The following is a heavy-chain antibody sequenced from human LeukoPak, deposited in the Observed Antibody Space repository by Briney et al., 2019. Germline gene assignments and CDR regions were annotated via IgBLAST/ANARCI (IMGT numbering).Heavy chain of an antibody. J-gene: IGHJ4*02. CDR1: GFAFITYA. V-gene: IGHV3-23*01. D-gene: IGHD4-11*01. Sequence: HPGGSLRLSCAASGFAFITYAMNWVRQAPGKGLEWVSGISGSGGRTYYADSVKGRFTISRDNSKNTLYLHMNSLRVEDTAVYFCAKDSGDYSGSPTYFDYWGQGTLVTVSS. CDR3: AKDSGDYSGSPTYFDY. CDR2: ISGSGGRT.